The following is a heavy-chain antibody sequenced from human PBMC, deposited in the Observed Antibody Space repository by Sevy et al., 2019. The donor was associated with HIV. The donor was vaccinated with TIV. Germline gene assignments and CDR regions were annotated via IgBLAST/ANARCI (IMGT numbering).Heavy chain of an antibody. J-gene: IGHJ4*01. CDR2: IYPDDSDT. D-gene: IGHD3-22*01. CDR3: ATSRSGYFDGSGYYIY. Sequence: GESLKISCQGSGYSFTSHWIAWVRQMPGEGLEWMGIIYPDDSDTRYSPSFQGQVTFSADKSIFTAYLQWSSLKASDTAIYYCATSRSGYFDGSGYYIYWGQGTQVTVSS. CDR1: GYSFTSHW. V-gene: IGHV5-51*01.